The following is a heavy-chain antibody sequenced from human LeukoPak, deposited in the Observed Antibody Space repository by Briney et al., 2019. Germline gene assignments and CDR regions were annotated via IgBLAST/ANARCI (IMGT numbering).Heavy chain of an antibody. CDR3: ARDNRGWQWLAPFDP. CDR2: ISSSSSYI. V-gene: IGHV3-21*01. CDR1: GFTFSSYS. J-gene: IGHJ5*02. Sequence: GGSLRLSCAASGFTFSSYSMNWVRQAPVKELEWVSSISSSSSYIYYADSVKGRFTISRDNAKNSLYLQMNSLRAEDTAVYYCARDNRGWQWLAPFDPWGQGTLVTVSS. D-gene: IGHD6-19*01.